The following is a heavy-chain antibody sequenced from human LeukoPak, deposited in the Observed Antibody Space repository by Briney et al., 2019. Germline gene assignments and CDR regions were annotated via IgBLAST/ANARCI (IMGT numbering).Heavy chain of an antibody. D-gene: IGHD6-19*01. J-gene: IGHJ4*02. CDR3: AKAPNTSSGWAFDY. CDR2: ISYDGSNK. Sequence: PGASLRLSCAASGFTFSSYGMHWVRQAPGKGLEWVAVISYDGSNKYYADSVKGRFTISRDNSKNTLYLQMNSLRAEDTAVYYCAKAPNTSSGWAFDYWGQGTLVTVSS. V-gene: IGHV3-30*18. CDR1: GFTFSSYG.